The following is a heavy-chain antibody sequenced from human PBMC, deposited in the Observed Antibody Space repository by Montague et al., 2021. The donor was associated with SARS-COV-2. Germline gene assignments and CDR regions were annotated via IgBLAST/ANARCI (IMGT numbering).Heavy chain of an antibody. J-gene: IGHJ4*01. D-gene: IGHD2-21*01. V-gene: IGHV6-1*01. CDR3: ARWIVNSRYFDS. Sequence: CAISGDSVGVVGLGRSWDGQTSSLHSRRLGGSYFPLEWNNDYTISVKSRISISPDTSKNQFSLQLKSVTPEDTAVYYCARWIVNSRYFDSWGQGILVTVSS. CDR2: SYFPLEWNN. CDR1: GDSVGVVGLG.